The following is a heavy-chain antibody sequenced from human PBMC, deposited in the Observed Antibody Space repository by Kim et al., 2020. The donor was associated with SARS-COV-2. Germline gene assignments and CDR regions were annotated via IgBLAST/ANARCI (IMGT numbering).Heavy chain of an antibody. Sequence: GGSLRLSCAASAFTFSSYAMSWVRQAPGKGLEWVSSISGSGGSTYYADSVKGRFTISRDNSKNTLYLQMNSLRAEDTAVYYCAKDKERWELPNRFFDYWGQGTLVTVSS. V-gene: IGHV3-23*01. J-gene: IGHJ4*02. CDR1: AFTFSSYA. D-gene: IGHD1-26*01. CDR3: AKDKERWELPNRFFDY. CDR2: ISGSGGST.